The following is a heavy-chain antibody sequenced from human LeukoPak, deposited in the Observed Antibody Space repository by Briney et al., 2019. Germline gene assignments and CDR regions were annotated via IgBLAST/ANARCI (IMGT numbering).Heavy chain of an antibody. J-gene: IGHJ4*02. Sequence: SETLSLTCTVSGGFISSYYWSWIRQPPGKGLEWIGYIYYSGSTNYNPSLKSRVTISVDTSKNQFSLKLSSVTAADTAVYYCARNSYYFDYWGQGTLVTVSS. CDR1: GGFISSYY. CDR3: ARNSYYFDY. V-gene: IGHV4-59*08. D-gene: IGHD4-23*01. CDR2: IYYSGST.